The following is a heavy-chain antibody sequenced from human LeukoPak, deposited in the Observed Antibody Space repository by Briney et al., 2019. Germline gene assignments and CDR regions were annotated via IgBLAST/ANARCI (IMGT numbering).Heavy chain of an antibody. J-gene: IGHJ3*02. V-gene: IGHV1-2*02. Sequence: ASVKVSCKASGYTFTGYYMHWVRQAPGQGLEWMGWINPNSGGTNYAQKFQGRVTMTRDTSISTAYMELSRLRSDDTAVYYCAKVDSSSWYWGDDAFDIWGQGTMVTVSS. CDR2: INPNSGGT. CDR3: AKVDSSSWYWGDDAFDI. CDR1: GYTFTGYY. D-gene: IGHD6-13*01.